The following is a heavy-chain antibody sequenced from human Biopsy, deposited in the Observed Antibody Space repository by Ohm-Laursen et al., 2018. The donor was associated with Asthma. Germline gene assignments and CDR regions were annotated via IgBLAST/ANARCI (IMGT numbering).Heavy chain of an antibody. D-gene: IGHD1-26*01. J-gene: IGHJ4*02. CDR1: GFTFSGYA. CDR2: ISYTGST. Sequence: LRLSCAASGFTFSGYALHWIRQPPGKGLEWIATISYTGSTYYNPPLKSRVTISVDTSKNQFSLKLSSVTAADTAVYYCARHSGNYYAQLNYWSQGTLVTVSS. CDR3: ARHSGNYYAQLNY. V-gene: IGHV4-39*01.